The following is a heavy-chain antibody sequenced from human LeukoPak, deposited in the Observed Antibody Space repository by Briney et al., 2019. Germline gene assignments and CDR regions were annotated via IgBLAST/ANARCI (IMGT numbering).Heavy chain of an antibody. CDR3: ARDLGAIHFDI. CDR2: IPFDGVNT. J-gene: IGHJ3*02. Sequence: GGSLRLSCAASGFTFSTNAIHWVRQAQGKGLEWVAVIPFDGVNTFYADSVKGRLTISRDNSNNTVYLQTNNLRPEDTAVFYCARDLGAIHFDIWGQGTMVTVSS. V-gene: IGHV3-30*04. CDR1: GFTFSTNA. D-gene: IGHD1-26*01.